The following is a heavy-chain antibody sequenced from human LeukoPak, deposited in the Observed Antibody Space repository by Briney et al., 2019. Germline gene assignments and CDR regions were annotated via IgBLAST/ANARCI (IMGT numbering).Heavy chain of an antibody. J-gene: IGHJ4*02. V-gene: IGHV3-30*04. CDR1: GFTFSTYT. D-gene: IGHD3-22*01. CDR3: ARAMIVVVFNTLFDY. CDR2: MSYDGSNK. Sequence: PGGSLRLSCAASGFTFSTYTMHWVRQAPGKGLEWVAVMSYDGSNKYYADSVKGRFTISRDNSKNTLYLQMNSLRAEDTAVYFCARAMIVVVFNTLFDYWGQGTLVTVSS.